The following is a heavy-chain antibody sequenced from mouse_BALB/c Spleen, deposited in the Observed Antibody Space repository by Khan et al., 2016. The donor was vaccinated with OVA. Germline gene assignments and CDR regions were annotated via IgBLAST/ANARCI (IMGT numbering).Heavy chain of an antibody. V-gene: IGHV14-1*02. CDR1: GFNIKDYY. J-gene: IGHJ3*01. CDR3: ARSVYSAWFAY. Sequence: VQLQQPGAELVRPGALVKLSCKASGFNIKDYYIHWVKQRPEQGLEWIGWIDPENGETVYDPKFQGKAIITADTSSNTAYLHLSSLTSEDTAVYYCARSVYSAWFAYWGQGALVTVSS. CDR2: IDPENGET.